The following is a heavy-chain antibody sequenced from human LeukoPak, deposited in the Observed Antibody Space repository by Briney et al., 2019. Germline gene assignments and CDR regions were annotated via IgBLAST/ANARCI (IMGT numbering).Heavy chain of an antibody. V-gene: IGHV4-61*02. J-gene: IGHJ4*02. CDR2: IYTSGST. CDR3: ARTGVVKYYYDSSGYYYEV. D-gene: IGHD3-22*01. CDR1: GGSISSGSYY. Sequence: TPQTLSLTCTVSGGSISSGSYYWSWIRQPAGTGLEWIGRIYTSGSTNYNPSLKSRVTISVDTSKNQFSLKLSSVTAADTAVYYCARTGVVKYYYDSSGYYYEVWGQGTLVTVSS.